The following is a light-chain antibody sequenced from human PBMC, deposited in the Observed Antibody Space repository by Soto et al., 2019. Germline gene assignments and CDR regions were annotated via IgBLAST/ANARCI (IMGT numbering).Light chain of an antibody. CDR2: KAS. J-gene: IGKJ1*01. CDR1: QSFSSW. CDR3: QQYNDYSAWT. Sequence: DIQMTQSPSTLSASVGDTVTISCRASQSFSSWLAWYQQKPGKAPKLLIYKASSLQSGVPSRFSGSGSGTEFTLTISSLQPDDFATYYCQQYNDYSAWTFGQGTKVDIK. V-gene: IGKV1-5*03.